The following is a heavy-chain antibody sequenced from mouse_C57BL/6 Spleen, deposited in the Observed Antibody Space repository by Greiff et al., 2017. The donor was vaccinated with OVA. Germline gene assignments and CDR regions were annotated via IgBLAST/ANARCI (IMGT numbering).Heavy chain of an antibody. Sequence: VQLQQSGTELVKPGASVKLSCKASGYTFTSYWMHWVKQRPGQGLEWIGIINPSTGGTNYNEKFKSKATLTVDKSSSTAYMQLSSLTSEDASVYYCARSGGQDPFAYWGQGTLVTVSA. CDR3: ARSGGQDPFAY. V-gene: IGHV1-53*01. J-gene: IGHJ3*01. CDR2: INPSTGGT. D-gene: IGHD3-1*01. CDR1: GYTFTSYW.